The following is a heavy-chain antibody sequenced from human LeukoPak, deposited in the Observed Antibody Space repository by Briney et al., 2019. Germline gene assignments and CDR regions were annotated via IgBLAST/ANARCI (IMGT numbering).Heavy chain of an antibody. CDR3: TRDRSRAEDD. D-gene: IGHD1-14*01. Sequence: GGSLRLSCAASGFTFSCHWMSWVRQAPGKGLEWVANINQGGSDKYYVDSVKGRFTISRDNANNLLYPQMNSLRGEDTAVYYCTRDRSRAEDDWGQGTLVTVSS. J-gene: IGHJ4*02. CDR1: GFTFSCHW. CDR2: INQGGSDK. V-gene: IGHV3-7*01.